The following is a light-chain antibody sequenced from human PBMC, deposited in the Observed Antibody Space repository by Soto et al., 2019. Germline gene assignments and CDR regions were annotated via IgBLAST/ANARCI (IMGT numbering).Light chain of an antibody. Sequence: EIVLTQSPATLSLSPGERATLSCRASQSVSSYLAWYQQKPGQPPRLLTYETSNRATGIPARFSGSGSGTDFTLTISSLEPEDFAVYYCQQRSNLITFGQGTRLEIK. CDR2: ETS. CDR3: QQRSNLIT. V-gene: IGKV3-11*01. CDR1: QSVSSY. J-gene: IGKJ5*01.